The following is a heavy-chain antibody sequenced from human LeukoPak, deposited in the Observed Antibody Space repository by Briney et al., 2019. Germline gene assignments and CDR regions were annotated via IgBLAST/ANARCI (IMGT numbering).Heavy chain of an antibody. V-gene: IGHV4-38-2*02. Sequence: PSETLSLTCTVSGYSISSGYYWGWIRPPPGKGLEWIGSIYHSGSTYYNPSLKSRVTISVDTSKNQFSLKLSSVTAADTAVYYCARDGYVPVWGKGTTVTVSS. CDR1: GYSISSGYY. D-gene: IGHD1-1*01. CDR3: ARDGYVPV. J-gene: IGHJ6*04. CDR2: IYHSGST.